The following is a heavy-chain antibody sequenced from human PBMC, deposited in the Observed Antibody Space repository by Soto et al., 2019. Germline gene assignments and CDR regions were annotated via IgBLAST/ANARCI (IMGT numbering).Heavy chain of an antibody. CDR2: IYATGTT. Sequence: SETLRLTCTVSAASISGYYWSWIRKFAGKGLEWIGRIYATGTTDYNPSLKSRVMMSVDTSKKQFSLKLRSVTAADTAVYYCVRDGTKTLRDWFDPWGQGISVTVSS. D-gene: IGHD1-1*01. CDR3: VRDGTKTLRDWFDP. J-gene: IGHJ5*02. CDR1: AASISGYY. V-gene: IGHV4-4*07.